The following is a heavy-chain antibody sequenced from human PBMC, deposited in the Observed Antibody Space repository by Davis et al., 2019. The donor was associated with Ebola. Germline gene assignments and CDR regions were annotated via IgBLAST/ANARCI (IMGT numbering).Heavy chain of an antibody. CDR1: GFTFTSSA. D-gene: IGHD2-2*01. CDR2: IVVGSGNT. J-gene: IGHJ5*02. Sequence: SVKVSCKASGFTFTSSAMQWVRQARGQRLEWIGWIVVGSGNTNYAQKFQGRVTITADKSTSTAYMELSSLRSEDTAVYYCARERVPADPNWFDPWGQGTLVTVSS. CDR3: ARERVPADPNWFDP. V-gene: IGHV1-58*02.